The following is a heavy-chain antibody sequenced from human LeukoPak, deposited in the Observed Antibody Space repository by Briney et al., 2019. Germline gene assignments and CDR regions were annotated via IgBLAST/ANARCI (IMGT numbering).Heavy chain of an antibody. J-gene: IGHJ4*02. CDR2: ISSSGSTI. CDR1: GFTFSSYE. CDR3: ARERTWIREYDY. V-gene: IGHV3-48*03. Sequence: PGGSLRLSCAASGFTFSSYEMNWVRQAPGKGLEWVSYISSSGSTIYYADSVKGRFTISRDNAKNSLYLQMNSLRAEDTAVYYCARERTWIREYDYWGQGTLVTVSS. D-gene: IGHD5-18*01.